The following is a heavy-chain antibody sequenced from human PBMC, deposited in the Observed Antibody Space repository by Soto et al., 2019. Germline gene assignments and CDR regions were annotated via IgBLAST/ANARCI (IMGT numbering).Heavy chain of an antibody. CDR3: ARDQISNHGDRAFDI. Sequence: PSETLSLTCTVSGGSISSYYWSWIRQPPGKGLEWIGYIYYSGSTNYNPSLKSRVTISVDTSKNQFSLKLSSVTAADTAVYYCARDQISNHGDRAFDIWGQGTMVT. CDR1: GGSISSYY. J-gene: IGHJ3*02. D-gene: IGHD4-17*01. CDR2: IYYSGST. V-gene: IGHV4-59*01.